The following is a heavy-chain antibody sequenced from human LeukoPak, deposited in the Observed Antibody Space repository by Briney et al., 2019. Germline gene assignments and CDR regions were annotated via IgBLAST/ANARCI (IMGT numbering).Heavy chain of an antibody. D-gene: IGHD3-22*01. CDR3: AKRGVVIRVILVGFHKEAYYFDS. V-gene: IGHV3-23*01. J-gene: IGHJ4*02. CDR2: VSGSGGST. CDR1: GITLANYG. Sequence: GESLRLSCVVSGITLANYGMSWVRQAPGKGLEWVAGVSGSGGSTNYADSVEGRFTISRDNPKNTLYLQMNSLRAEDTAVYFCAKRGVVIRVILVGFHKEAYYFDSWGQGALVTVSS.